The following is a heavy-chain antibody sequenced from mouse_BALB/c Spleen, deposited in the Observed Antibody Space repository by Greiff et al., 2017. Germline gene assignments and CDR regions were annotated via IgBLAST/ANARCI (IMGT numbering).Heavy chain of an antibody. CDR2: ISSGGSYT. CDR3: ARQGYGSSPYAMDY. V-gene: IGHV5-6*01. J-gene: IGHJ4*01. Sequence: EVKLVESGGDLVKPGGSLKLSCAASGFTFSSYGMSWVRQTPDKRLEWVATISSGGSYTYYPDSVKGRFTISRDNAKNTLYLQMSSLKSEDTAMYYCARQGYGSSPYAMDYWGQGTSVTVSS. CDR1: GFTFSSYG. D-gene: IGHD1-1*01.